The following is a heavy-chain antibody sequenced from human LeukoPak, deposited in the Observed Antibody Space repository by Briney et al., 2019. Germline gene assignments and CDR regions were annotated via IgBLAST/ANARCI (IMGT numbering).Heavy chain of an antibody. CDR3: ARYPAPEDYYYGMDV. CDR1: AGSISSYY. V-gene: IGHV4-59*08. CDR2: IYYSGST. J-gene: IGHJ6*02. Sequence: SETLSLTCTSSAGSISSYYWSWIRQPPGKGLEWIGYIYYSGSTNYNPSLKSRVTISVDTSKNQFSLKLSSVTAADTAVYYCARYPAPEDYYYGMDVWGQGTTVTVSS. D-gene: IGHD2-2*01.